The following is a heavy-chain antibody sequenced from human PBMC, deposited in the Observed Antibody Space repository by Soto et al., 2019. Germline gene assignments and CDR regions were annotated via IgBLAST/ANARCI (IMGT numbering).Heavy chain of an antibody. V-gene: IGHV1-18*01. CDR2: ISAYNGNT. CDR3: AIAVAGNKSPS. Sequence: ASVKVSCKASGYTFTSSGISWVRQAPGQGLEWMGWISAYNGNTNYAQKLQGRVTMTTDTSTSTAYMELRSLRSDDTAVYYCAIAVAGNKSPSWGHGTLAPVSA. CDR1: GYTFTSSG. D-gene: IGHD6-19*01. J-gene: IGHJ5*01.